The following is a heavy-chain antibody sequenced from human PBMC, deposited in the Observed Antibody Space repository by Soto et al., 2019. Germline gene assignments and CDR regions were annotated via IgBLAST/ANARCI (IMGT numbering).Heavy chain of an antibody. J-gene: IGHJ4*02. CDR1: GGTFSSYT. V-gene: IGHV1-69*02. D-gene: IGHD6-13*01. Sequence: QVQLVQSGAEVKKPGSSVKVSCKASGGTFSSYTISWVRQAPGQGLEWMGRIIPILGIATYAQKFQGRVKSTADKSPSTAYMERSSLRSEDTAVYYCARGGLEAAGSQFDYWGQGTLVTVSS. CDR3: ARGGLEAAGSQFDY. CDR2: IIPILGIA.